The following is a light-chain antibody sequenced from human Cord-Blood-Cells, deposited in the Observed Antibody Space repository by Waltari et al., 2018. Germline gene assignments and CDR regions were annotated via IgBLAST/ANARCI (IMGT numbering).Light chain of an antibody. CDR1: QSVSSN. Sequence: EIVMTQSPATLSVSPGERATLSCRASQSVSSNLAWYQQKPGQAPRLLIYGASTRATGIPARFSGSESGTEFTRTISSLQSEDFTVYYCQQYNNWPITFGQGTRLEIK. CDR3: QQYNNWPIT. V-gene: IGKV3-15*01. CDR2: GAS. J-gene: IGKJ5*01.